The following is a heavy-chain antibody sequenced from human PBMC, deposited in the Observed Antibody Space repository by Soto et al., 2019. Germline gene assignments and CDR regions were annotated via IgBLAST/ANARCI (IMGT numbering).Heavy chain of an antibody. V-gene: IGHV3-33*01. CDR3: ARDVGATIY. Sequence: QVQLVESGGGVVQPGRSLRLSCAASGFTFSSYGMHWVRQAPGKGLEWVAVIWYDGSNKYYTDSVKGRFTISRDNSKNTLYLQMNSLRAEDTAVYYCARDVGATIYWGQGTLVTVSS. CDR1: GFTFSSYG. CDR2: IWYDGSNK. D-gene: IGHD1-26*01. J-gene: IGHJ4*02.